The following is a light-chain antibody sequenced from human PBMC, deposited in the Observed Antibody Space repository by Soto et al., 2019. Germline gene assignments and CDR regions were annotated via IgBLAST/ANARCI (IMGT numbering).Light chain of an antibody. V-gene: IGKV3-15*01. Sequence: EIVMTQSPATLSVSPGERATLSCRASQSVSSNLAWYQQKPGQAPTLLIYGASARATGIPVRFSGSRSGTEFTLTISSLQSEDFAVYYCQHYNYWPFTFGQGTKLEIK. CDR2: GAS. CDR3: QHYNYWPFT. J-gene: IGKJ2*01. CDR1: QSVSSN.